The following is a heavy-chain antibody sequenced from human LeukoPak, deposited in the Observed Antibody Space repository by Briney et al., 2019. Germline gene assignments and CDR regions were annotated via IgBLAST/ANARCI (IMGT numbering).Heavy chain of an antibody. CDR1: GGSFSGYY. Sequence: SETLSLTCAVYGGSFSGYYWSWIRQPPGKGLEWIGEINHSGSTNYNPSLKSRVTISVDTSKNQFSLKLSSVTAADTAVYYCARGARRGIVVVPVATKYYFDYWGQGTLVTVSS. V-gene: IGHV4-34*01. CDR3: ARGARRGIVVVPVATKYYFDY. CDR2: INHSGST. D-gene: IGHD2-2*01. J-gene: IGHJ4*02.